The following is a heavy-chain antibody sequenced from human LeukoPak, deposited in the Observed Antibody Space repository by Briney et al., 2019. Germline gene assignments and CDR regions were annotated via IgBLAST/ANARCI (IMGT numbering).Heavy chain of an antibody. Sequence: ETLSLTCAVYGESLNGHYWSWIRQSPGKGLEWIGEGDDSGGTKFNPSLRSRVTITADASKNQFSLKLNSATAADTAVYYCAKNGQTGFSFDPWGQGTLVTVSS. CDR2: GDDSGGT. CDR1: GESLNGHY. J-gene: IGHJ5*02. D-gene: IGHD3-9*01. CDR3: AKNGQTGFSFDP. V-gene: IGHV4-34*01.